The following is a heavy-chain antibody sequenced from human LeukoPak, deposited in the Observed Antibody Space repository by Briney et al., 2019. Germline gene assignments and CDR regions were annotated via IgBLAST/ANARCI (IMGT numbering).Heavy chain of an antibody. CDR1: GGSISSYY. CDR3: AGTYYDFWSGTNWFDP. V-gene: IGHV4-59*01. D-gene: IGHD3-3*01. CDR2: IYYSGST. J-gene: IGHJ5*02. Sequence: PSETLSLTCTVSGGSISSYYWSWIRQPPGKGLEWIGYIYYSGSTNYNPSLKSRVTISVDTSKNQFSLKLSSVTAADTAVYYCAGTYYDFWSGTNWFDPWGQGTLVTVSS.